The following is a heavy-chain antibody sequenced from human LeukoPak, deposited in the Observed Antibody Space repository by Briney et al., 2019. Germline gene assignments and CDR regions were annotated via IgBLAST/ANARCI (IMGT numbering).Heavy chain of an antibody. CDR1: GDSISYFY. CDR2: IYTSGST. Sequence: SETLSLTCSVSGDSISYFYWSWIRQAAGKGLEWIGRIYTSGSTNYNPSLKSRVTMSVDTSKNQFSLNVSSVTAADTAVYYCARIGLGELSFLPEEAFDIWGQGTMVTVSS. J-gene: IGHJ3*02. CDR3: ARIGLGELSFLPEEAFDI. D-gene: IGHD3-16*02. V-gene: IGHV4-4*07.